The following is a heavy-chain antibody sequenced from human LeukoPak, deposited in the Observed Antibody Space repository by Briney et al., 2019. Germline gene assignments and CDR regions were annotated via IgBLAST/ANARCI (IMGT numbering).Heavy chain of an antibody. D-gene: IGHD5-18*01. CDR2: ISAYNGNT. Sequence: ASVKVSCKASGYTFTSYDINWVRQAPGQGLEWMGWISAYNGNTNYTQKLQGRVTMTTDTSTSTAYMELRSLRSDDTAVYYCARPAMAYWYFDLWGRGTLVTVSS. CDR1: GYTFTSYD. J-gene: IGHJ2*01. CDR3: ARPAMAYWYFDL. V-gene: IGHV1-18*01.